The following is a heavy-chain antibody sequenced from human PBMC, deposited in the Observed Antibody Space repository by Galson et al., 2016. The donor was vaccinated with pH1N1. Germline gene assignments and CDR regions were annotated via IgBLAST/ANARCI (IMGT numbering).Heavy chain of an antibody. V-gene: IGHV3-7*01. CDR3: VRAVGRAEAH. CDR1: GFTLSSYW. Sequence: SLRLSCAASGFTLSSYWMSWVRPAPGKGLEWVANMNQDGNKKYYVDSVKGRFIISRDYSKNSLYLQMNSLRAEDTAMYYCVRAVGRAEAHWGQGTLVTVSS. J-gene: IGHJ4*02. D-gene: IGHD1-26*01. CDR2: MNQDGNKK.